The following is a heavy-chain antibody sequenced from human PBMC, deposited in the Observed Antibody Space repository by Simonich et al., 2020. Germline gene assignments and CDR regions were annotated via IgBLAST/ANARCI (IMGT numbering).Heavy chain of an antibody. CDR3: ARGALTGDYYYMDV. CDR2: INPNGGGT. D-gene: IGHD7-27*01. CDR1: GYTFTGYY. V-gene: IGHV1-2*02. J-gene: IGHJ6*03. Sequence: QVQLVQSGAEVKKPGASVKVSCKASGYTFTGYYMHWVRQAPGQGLEWMGWINPNGGGTNYEQKFQGRVTMTRDTSISTAYMELSRLRSDDTAVYYCARGALTGDYYYMDVWGKGTTVTVSS.